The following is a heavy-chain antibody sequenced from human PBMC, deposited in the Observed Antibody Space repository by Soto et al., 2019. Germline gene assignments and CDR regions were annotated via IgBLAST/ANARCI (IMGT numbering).Heavy chain of an antibody. CDR2: ISTNGDST. CDR1: GFTFGSYP. D-gene: IGHD2-2*01. CDR3: AREGMSRTRWVFDY. Sequence: EVQLVESGGGLVQPGGSLRLSCAASGFTFGSYPMHWVRQAPGKGLEYVSAISTNGDSTFYANYVKGRFTISRDNSKNTLYLQMGSLRAEDMGVYYCAREGMSRTRWVFDYWGQGTLVTASS. J-gene: IGHJ4*02. V-gene: IGHV3-64*01.